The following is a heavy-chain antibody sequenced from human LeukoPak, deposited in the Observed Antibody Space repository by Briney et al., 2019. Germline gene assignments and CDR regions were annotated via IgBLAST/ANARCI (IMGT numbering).Heavy chain of an antibody. CDR2: IKQDGSEK. Sequence: GGSLRLSCAASGFTFSSYWMSWVRQAPGKGLEWVANIKQDGSEKYYVDSVKGRFTISRDNAKNSLYLQMNSLRAEDTAVYYCARAADYDFWSGYYTVSLYYYYYMDVWGKGTTVTVSS. D-gene: IGHD3-3*01. J-gene: IGHJ6*03. CDR3: ARAADYDFWSGYYTVSLYYYYYMDV. V-gene: IGHV3-7*01. CDR1: GFTFSSYW.